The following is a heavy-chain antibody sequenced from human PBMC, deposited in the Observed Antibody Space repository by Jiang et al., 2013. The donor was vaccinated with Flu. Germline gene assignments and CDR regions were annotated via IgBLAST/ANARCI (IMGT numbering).Heavy chain of an antibody. CDR3: ARDTPLTLSCFDS. V-gene: IGHV6-1*01. Sequence: WNWIRQSPSRGLEWLGRTYYRSKWYNDYAVSVKSRITINPDTSKNQFSLQLNSVTPEDTAIYYCARDTPLTLSCFDSWGQGTLVTVSS. J-gene: IGHJ4*02. D-gene: IGHD2-15*01. CDR2: TYYRSKWYN.